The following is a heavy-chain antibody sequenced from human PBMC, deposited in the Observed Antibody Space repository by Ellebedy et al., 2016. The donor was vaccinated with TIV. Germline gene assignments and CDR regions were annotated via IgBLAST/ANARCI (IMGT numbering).Heavy chain of an antibody. Sequence: GESLKISCAASGFTFITYGMHWVRQAPGKGLEWVAFIQYDGSNKNYADSVNGRVTISRDNSKNTLYLQMNSLRTENTAVYYCLKDGDYASFAYWGQGTLVTVSS. J-gene: IGHJ4*02. D-gene: IGHD4-17*01. CDR1: GFTFITYG. CDR2: IQYDGSNK. CDR3: LKDGDYASFAY. V-gene: IGHV3-30*02.